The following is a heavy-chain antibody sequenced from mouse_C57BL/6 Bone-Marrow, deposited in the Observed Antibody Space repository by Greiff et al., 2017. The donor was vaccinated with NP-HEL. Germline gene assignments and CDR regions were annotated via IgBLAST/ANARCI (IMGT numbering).Heavy chain of an antibody. CDR2: INPYNGGT. CDR3: ARPPSIPAWFAY. CDR1: GYTFTDYY. Sequence: VQLQQSGPVLVKPGASVKMSCKASGYTFTDYYMNWVKQSHGKSLEWIGVINPYNGGTSYNQKFKGKATLTVDKSSSTAYMELNSLTSEDSAVYYCARPPSIPAWFAYWGQGILVTVSA. V-gene: IGHV1-19*01. J-gene: IGHJ3*01.